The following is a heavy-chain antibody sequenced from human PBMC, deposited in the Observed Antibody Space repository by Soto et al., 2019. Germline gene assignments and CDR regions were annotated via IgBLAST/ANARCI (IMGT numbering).Heavy chain of an antibody. CDR1: GFTFSSYS. CDR3: ARVHYYGSGSLNPDAFDI. Sequence: GSLRLSCAASGFTFSSYSMNWVRQAPGKGPEWVSSISSSSSYIYYADSVKGRFTISRDNAKNSLYLQMNSLRAEDTAVYYCARVHYYGSGSLNPDAFDIWGQGTMVTVSS. CDR2: ISSSSSYI. J-gene: IGHJ3*02. V-gene: IGHV3-21*01. D-gene: IGHD3-10*01.